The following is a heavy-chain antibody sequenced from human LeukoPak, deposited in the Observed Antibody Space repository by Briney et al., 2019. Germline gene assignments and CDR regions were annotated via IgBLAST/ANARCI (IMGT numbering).Heavy chain of an antibody. CDR2: MNPNSGNT. Sequence: ASVKVSCKASGYTFTSYDTNWVRQATGQGLEWMGWMNPNSGNTGYAQKFQGRVTMTRNTSISTAYMELSSLRSEDTAVYYCARNYYGSGSYYTADGMDVWGQGTTVTVSS. CDR3: ARNYYGSGSYYTADGMDV. CDR1: GYTFTSYD. V-gene: IGHV1-8*01. D-gene: IGHD3-10*01. J-gene: IGHJ6*02.